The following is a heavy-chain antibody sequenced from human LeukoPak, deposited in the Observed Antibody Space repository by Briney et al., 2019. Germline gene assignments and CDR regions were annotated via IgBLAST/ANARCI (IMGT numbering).Heavy chain of an antibody. D-gene: IGHD1-1*01. V-gene: IGHV3-66*02. CDR2: IYSGGST. CDR1: GFTVSSNY. CDR3: ARSPGNWNFFDY. Sequence: GGSLRLSCAASGFTVSSNYMSWVRQAPGKGLEWVSVIYSGGSTYYADSVKGRFTISRDNSKNTLYLQMNSLRAEDTAVYYCARSPGNWNFFDYWGQGTLVTVSS. J-gene: IGHJ4*02.